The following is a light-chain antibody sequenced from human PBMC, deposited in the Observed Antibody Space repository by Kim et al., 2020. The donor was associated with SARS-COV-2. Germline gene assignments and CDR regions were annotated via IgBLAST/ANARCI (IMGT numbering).Light chain of an antibody. V-gene: IGKV1-33*01. J-gene: IGKJ2*01. Sequence: GDRVTITCQASQDISNYLNWYQQKPGKAPRLLIYDASTLETGVPSRFSGSGSGTVFTFTISGLQPEDFATYFCQQYDNLPTYTFGQGTKL. CDR3: QQYDNLPTYT. CDR1: QDISNY. CDR2: DAS.